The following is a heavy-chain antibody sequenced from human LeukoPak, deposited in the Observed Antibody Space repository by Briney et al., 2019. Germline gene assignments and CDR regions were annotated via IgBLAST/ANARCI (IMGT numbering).Heavy chain of an antibody. V-gene: IGHV4-59*08. D-gene: IGHD5-18*01. CDR3: ARRTDTAMDSHFDY. Sequence: SETLSLTCTVSGGSISSYYWSWIRQPPGKGLEWIGYIYYSGSTNYSPSLKSRVTISVDTSKNQFSLKLSSVTAADTAVYYCARRTDTAMDSHFDYWGQGTLVTVSS. CDR1: GGSISSYY. J-gene: IGHJ4*02. CDR2: IYYSGST.